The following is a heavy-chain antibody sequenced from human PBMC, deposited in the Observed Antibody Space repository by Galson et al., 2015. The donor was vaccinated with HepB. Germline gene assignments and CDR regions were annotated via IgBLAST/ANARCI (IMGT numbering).Heavy chain of an antibody. Sequence: SLRLSCAASGFTFSSYAMHWVRQAPGKGLEWVAVISYDGSNKYYADSVKGRFTISRDNSKNTLYLQMNSLRAEDTAVYYCARGLTYYYDSSGYYYFNFAFDYWGQGTLVTVSS. J-gene: IGHJ4*02. CDR1: GFTFSSYA. V-gene: IGHV3-30*04. D-gene: IGHD3-22*01. CDR3: ARGLTYYYDSSGYYYFNFAFDY. CDR2: ISYDGSNK.